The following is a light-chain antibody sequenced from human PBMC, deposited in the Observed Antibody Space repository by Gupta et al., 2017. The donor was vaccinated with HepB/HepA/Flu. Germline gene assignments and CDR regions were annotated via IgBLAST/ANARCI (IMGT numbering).Light chain of an antibody. CDR2: DVS. J-gene: IGLJ2*01. Sequence: QSALTQPASVSGSPGQSITISCTGPSSDVGGYNYVSWYQQHPDKAPKLMIYDVSNRPSGVSNRFSGSKSGNTASLTISGLQAEDEADYYCSSYTSSSTPVVFGGGTKLTVL. CDR3: SSYTSSSTPVV. V-gene: IGLV2-14*01. CDR1: SSDVGGYNY.